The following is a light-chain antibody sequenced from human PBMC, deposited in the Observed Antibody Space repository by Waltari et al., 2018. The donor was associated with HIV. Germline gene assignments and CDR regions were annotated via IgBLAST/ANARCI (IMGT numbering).Light chain of an antibody. V-gene: IGLV1-47*01. J-gene: IGLJ2*01. Sequence: QSVLTQPPSASGAPDQSVTISCSGSASNIGRGYVYWFQQLPGTAPKLLMYRNNQRPSGVPDRFSASKSGTSASLAISGLRPDDEADYYCAAWDVSVSGRGVIFGGGTKLTVL. CDR1: ASNIGRGY. CDR2: RNN. CDR3: AAWDVSVSGRGVI.